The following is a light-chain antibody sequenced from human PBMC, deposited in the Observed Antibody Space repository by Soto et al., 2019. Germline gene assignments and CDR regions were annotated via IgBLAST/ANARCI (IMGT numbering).Light chain of an antibody. CDR1: QSINNA. CDR2: SAS. CDR3: QQYNTYWS. J-gene: IGKJ1*01. V-gene: IGKV1-5*03. Sequence: DIQMTQSPSTLSASVGDRVTITCRASQSINNALAWFQQKPGKAPKLLIYSASTLENEVPSRFSGSGSGTESTLAISSLQPDDFATYYCQQYNTYWSFGQGTKVEAK.